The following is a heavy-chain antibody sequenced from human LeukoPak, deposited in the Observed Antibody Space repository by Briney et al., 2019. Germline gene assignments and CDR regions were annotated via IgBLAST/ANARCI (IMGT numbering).Heavy chain of an antibody. CDR3: ARVGYCSTTSCYWRAFDY. CDR2: IATSSSTI. CDR1: GFTFSTYT. D-gene: IGHD2-2*01. V-gene: IGHV3-48*04. J-gene: IGHJ4*02. Sequence: GGSLRLSCAASGFTFSTYTMNWVRQPPGKGLEWVSNIATSSSTIYYADSVKGRFTISRDNTKNSLYLQMNSLRAEDTAVYYCARVGYCSTTSCYWRAFDYWGQGTLVTVSS.